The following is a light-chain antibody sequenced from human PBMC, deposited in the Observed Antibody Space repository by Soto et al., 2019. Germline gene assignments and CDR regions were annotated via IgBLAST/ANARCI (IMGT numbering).Light chain of an antibody. V-gene: IGKV3-20*01. Sequence: ESVLTQSPGTLSLSTGERATLSCRASQSVSSSYLAWYQQKPGQAPRLLIYGASSRATGIPDRFSGSVSGTGFTLTISRLEPEDFAVYYCQQYGSSPPWTFGQGTKVEIK. J-gene: IGKJ1*01. CDR2: GAS. CDR3: QQYGSSPPWT. CDR1: QSVSSSY.